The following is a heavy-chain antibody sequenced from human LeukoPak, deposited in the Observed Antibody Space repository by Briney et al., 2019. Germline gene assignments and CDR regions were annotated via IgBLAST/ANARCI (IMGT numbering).Heavy chain of an antibody. CDR1: GFTFSSYS. D-gene: IGHD3-9*01. J-gene: IGHJ4*02. CDR2: ISSSSSYI. V-gene: IGHV3-21*01. CDR3: ARWADILTGLDY. Sequence: PGGSLRLSCAASGFTFSSYSMNWVRQAPGKGLEWVSSISSSSSYIYYADPVKGRFTISRDNAKNSLYLQMNSLRAEDTAVYYCARWADILTGLDYWGQGTLVTVSS.